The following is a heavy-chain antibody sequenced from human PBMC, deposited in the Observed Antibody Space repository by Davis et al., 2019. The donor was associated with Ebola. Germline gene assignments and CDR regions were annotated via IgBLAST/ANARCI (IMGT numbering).Heavy chain of an antibody. D-gene: IGHD3-22*01. Sequence: GESLKISCAASGFTFSDYYMSWIRQAQGKGLEWVLYISSSGSTIYYADSVKGRFTISRDNAKNSLYLQMNSLRAEDTAVYYCARDSTAITMIVVVISDAFDIWGQGTMVTVSS. V-gene: IGHV3-11*01. J-gene: IGHJ3*02. CDR3: ARDSTAITMIVVVISDAFDI. CDR2: ISSSGSTI. CDR1: GFTFSDYY.